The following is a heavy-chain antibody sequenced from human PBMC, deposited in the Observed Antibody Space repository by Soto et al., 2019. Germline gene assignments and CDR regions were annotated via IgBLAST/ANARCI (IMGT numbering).Heavy chain of an antibody. CDR1: GLTVSRNY. CDR3: ATLGDGY. J-gene: IGHJ4*02. V-gene: IGHV3-66*01. Sequence: EVQLAESGGGLVQPGGSLRLSCAASGLTVSRNYMSWVRQAPGKGLEWVSVIYNAGSTNYADSVKGRFTISRDNSKNTPYLQMNSLRVEDTAVYYCATLGDGYWGQGTLVTVSS. D-gene: IGHD2-8*01. CDR2: IYNAGST.